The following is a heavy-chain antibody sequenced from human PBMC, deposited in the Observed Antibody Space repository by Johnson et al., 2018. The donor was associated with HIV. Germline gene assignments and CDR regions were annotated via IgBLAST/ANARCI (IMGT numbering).Heavy chain of an antibody. V-gene: IGHV3-30*02. CDR2: IRSNGNNK. CDR1: GFTFSTYA. CDR3: ARTVYSTSYLDAFGI. J-gene: IGHJ3*02. D-gene: IGHD2-2*01. Sequence: QVQLVESGGGVVQTGGSLRLSCAASGFTFSTYAMHWVRQAPGKGLEWVAFIRSNGNNKEYADSVNGRFTISRDSSKNTLYLQMNSLRAEDTAVYYCARTVYSTSYLDAFGIWGQGTMVTVSS.